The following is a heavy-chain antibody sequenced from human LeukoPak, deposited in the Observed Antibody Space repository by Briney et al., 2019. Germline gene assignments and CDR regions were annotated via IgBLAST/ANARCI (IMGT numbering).Heavy chain of an antibody. CDR2: ISYDGSNE. J-gene: IGHJ6*02. V-gene: IGHV3-30*04. D-gene: IGHD5-12*01. Sequence: GGTLRLSCAASGCTLSSYATHWVPDAPGKGLEWVAVISYDGSNEYYTDSLKGRFTISRDNPKNRLYLQMNSLRAEDPAVYYCARSPAAWLRFPDYHYYGMDVWGQGTTVTVSS. CDR1: GCTLSSYA. CDR3: ARSPAAWLRFPDYHYYGMDV.